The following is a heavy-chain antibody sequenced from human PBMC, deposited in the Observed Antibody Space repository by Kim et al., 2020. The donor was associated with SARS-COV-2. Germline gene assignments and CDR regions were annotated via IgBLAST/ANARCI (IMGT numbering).Heavy chain of an antibody. CDR3: ARPDSVAGRFDY. V-gene: IGHV5-51*01. Sequence: GESLKISCKGSGYIFSTYWIGWVRQRPGKGLEWMGIIYPRDSDTRYNPSFQGQVTISADKSISPAYLQWSSLKASDTAMYYCARPDSVAGRFDYWGQGTLVTVSS. CDR2: IYPRDSDT. D-gene: IGHD6-19*01. J-gene: IGHJ4*02. CDR1: GYIFSTYW.